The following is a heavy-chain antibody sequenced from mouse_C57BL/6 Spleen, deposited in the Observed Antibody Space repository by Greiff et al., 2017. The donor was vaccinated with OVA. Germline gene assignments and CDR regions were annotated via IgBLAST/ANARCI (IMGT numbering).Heavy chain of an antibody. J-gene: IGHJ2*01. D-gene: IGHD2-4*01. CDR2: IYPRSGNT. V-gene: IGHV1-81*01. CDR1: GYTFTSYC. CDR3: ARSGDYDALNY. Sequence: VQLQQSGAELARPGASVKLSCKASGYTFTSYCISWVKQRPGQGLEWIGEIYPRSGNTYYNEKFKGKATLTADKSSSTAYMELRSLTSEDSAVYFCARSGDYDALNYWGQGTTLTVSS.